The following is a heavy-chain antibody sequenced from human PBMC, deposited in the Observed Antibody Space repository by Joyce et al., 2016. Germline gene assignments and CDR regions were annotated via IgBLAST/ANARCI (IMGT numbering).Heavy chain of an antibody. CDR2: ISHSGTT. Sequence: QVQLQESGPGLVKPSQTLSTTCTVSNGSISSSIHYWSWIRQHPGNGLELIGYISHSGTTSYNPSLKSRVTISVDASKNHFSLKLRSVTVADTGVYYCARGYTLSTLWFDPWGQGTLVTVSS. CDR1: NGSISSSIHY. V-gene: IGHV4-31*03. CDR3: ARGYTLSTLWFDP. J-gene: IGHJ5*02. D-gene: IGHD3-16*02.